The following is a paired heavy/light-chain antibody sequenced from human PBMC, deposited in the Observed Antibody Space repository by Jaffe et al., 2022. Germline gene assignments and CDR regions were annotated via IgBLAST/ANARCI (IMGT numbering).Light chain of an antibody. V-gene: IGKV2-30*02. J-gene: IGKJ4*01. CDR1: QSLVHSDGNTY. CDR3: MQGTHWPLT. CDR2: KVS. Sequence: DVVMTQSPLSLPVTLGQPASISCRSSQSLVHSDGNTYLNWFQQRPGQSPRRLIYKVSNRDSGVPDRFSGSGSGTDFTLKISRVEAEDVGVYYCMQGTHWPLTFGGGTKVEIK.
Heavy chain of an antibody. V-gene: IGHV1-69*01. D-gene: IGHD2-15*01. J-gene: IGHJ3*02. Sequence: QVQLVQSGAEVKKPGSSVKVSCKASGGTFSSYAISWVRQAPGQGLEWMGGIIPIFGTANYAQKFQGRVTITADESTSTAYMELSSLRSEDTAVYYCASKIGYCSGGSCYSEAFDIWGQGTMVTVSS. CDR3: ASKIGYCSGGSCYSEAFDI. CDR2: IIPIFGTA. CDR1: GGTFSSYA.